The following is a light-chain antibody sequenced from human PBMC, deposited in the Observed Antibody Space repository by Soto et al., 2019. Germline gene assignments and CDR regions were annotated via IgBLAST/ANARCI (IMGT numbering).Light chain of an antibody. CDR1: HSVSSH. CDR3: QQYKNWPL. V-gene: IGKV3-15*01. CDR2: GAS. J-gene: IGKJ5*01. Sequence: IVVTQSPATLSVSTGERVTLSFRTSHSVSSHVAWYQHRPGQAPRLLLYGASTRATGIPVRFSGSGAGTEFTLTISSLQSEDFAVYYCQQYKNWPLFGQGTRLEVK.